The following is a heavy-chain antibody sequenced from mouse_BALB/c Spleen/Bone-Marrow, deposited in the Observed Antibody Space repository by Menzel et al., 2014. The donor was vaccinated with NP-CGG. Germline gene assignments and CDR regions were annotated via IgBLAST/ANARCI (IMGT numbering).Heavy chain of an antibody. D-gene: IGHD2-3*01. Sequence: QVQLQQSGPELVKPGASVKISCKASGYAFSNSWMHWVKQRPGQGLEWIGRIYPGDGDTYYNGKFKDKATLTADKSSSTAYMQLSRLTSVDSAVYFWARSDGYRAMDYWGQGPSVTVPS. CDR2: IYPGDGDT. J-gene: IGHJ4*01. V-gene: IGHV1-82*01. CDR3: ARSDGYRAMDY. CDR1: GYAFSNSW.